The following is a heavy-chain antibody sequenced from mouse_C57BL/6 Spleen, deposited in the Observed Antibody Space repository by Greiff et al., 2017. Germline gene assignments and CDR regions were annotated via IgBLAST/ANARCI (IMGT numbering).Heavy chain of an antibody. Sequence: VQLQQSGPELVKPGASVKISCKASGFTFTDYYMNWVQQSHGKSLEWIGDINPNNGGTSYNQKFKGKATLTVDKSYSTAYMELRSLTSEDSAADYYARISSSYFDYWGQGTTLTVSS. D-gene: IGHD1-1*01. CDR2: INPNNGGT. V-gene: IGHV1-26*01. J-gene: IGHJ2*01. CDR3: ARISSSYFDY. CDR1: GFTFTDYY.